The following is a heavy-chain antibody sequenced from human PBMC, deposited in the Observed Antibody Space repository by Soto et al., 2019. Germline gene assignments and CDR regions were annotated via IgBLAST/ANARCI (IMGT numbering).Heavy chain of an antibody. J-gene: IGHJ6*03. D-gene: IGHD2-2*02. V-gene: IGHV1-3*01. CDR1: GYTFTSYA. CDR2: INAGNGNT. CDR3: ARSPKLRYCSSTSCYTQPMDV. Sequence: ASVKVSCKASGYTFTSYAMHWVRQAPGQRLEWMGWINAGNGNTKYSQKFQGRVTITRDTSASTAYMELSSLRPEDTAVYYCARSPKLRYCSSTSCYTQPMDVWGKGTTVTVSS.